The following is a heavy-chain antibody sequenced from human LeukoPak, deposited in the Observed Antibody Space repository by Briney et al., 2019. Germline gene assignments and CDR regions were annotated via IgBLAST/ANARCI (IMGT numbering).Heavy chain of an antibody. CDR3: ARLIGDYYDNSRSSYWHGHLDY. V-gene: IGHV1-46*01. Sequence: ASVKVSCKASGYTFTRNYINWLRQAPGQGLEWTGMIDPSGGGTAYAQKFQDRVTMTSDTSTSTVSMELNSLRSADTAVYYCARLIGDYYDNSRSSYWHGHLDYWGQGALVTVSS. J-gene: IGHJ4*02. CDR1: GYTFTRNY. D-gene: IGHD3-22*01. CDR2: IDPSGGGT.